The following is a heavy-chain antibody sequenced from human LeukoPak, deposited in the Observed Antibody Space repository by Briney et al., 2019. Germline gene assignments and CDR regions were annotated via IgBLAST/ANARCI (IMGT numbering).Heavy chain of an antibody. Sequence: SETLSLTCTVSGGSISSYSWSWIGQPAGKGLEWIGRIYTSGGTNYNPSLKSRVTMSVDTTKNQFSLNLSSVTAADTAVYYCARNRNNWFDPWGQGTLVTVSS. CDR2: IYTSGGT. CDR3: ARNRNNWFDP. CDR1: GGSISSYS. J-gene: IGHJ5*02. V-gene: IGHV4-4*07.